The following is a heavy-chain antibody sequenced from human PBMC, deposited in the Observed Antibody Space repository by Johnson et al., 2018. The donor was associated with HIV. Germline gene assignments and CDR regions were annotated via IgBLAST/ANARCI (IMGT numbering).Heavy chain of an antibody. CDR3: ARGDDSSAWGAFDI. CDR2: IYSGGST. J-gene: IGHJ3*02. V-gene: IGHV3-66*01. CDR1: GFTVSSNY. Sequence: QLVESGGGLVQPGGSLRLSCAASGFTVSSNYMSWVRQAPGKGLEWVSVIYSGGSTYYADSVKGRFTISRDNSKNTLYLQMNSLRAEDTAVYYCARGDDSSAWGAFDIWGQGTMVTVSS. D-gene: IGHD3-22*01.